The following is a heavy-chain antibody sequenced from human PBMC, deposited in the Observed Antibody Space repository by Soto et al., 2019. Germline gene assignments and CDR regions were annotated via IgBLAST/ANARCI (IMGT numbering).Heavy chain of an antibody. V-gene: IGHV1-2*04. CDR3: AIGYCSGGSCYSGAFDI. CDR2: INPNSGGT. Sequence: ASVKVSCKASGYTFTGYYMHWVRQAPGQGLEWMGWINPNSGGTNYAQKFQGWVTMTEDTSTDTAYMELSSLRSEDTAVYYCAIGYCSGGSCYSGAFDIWGQGTMVTVSS. CDR1: GYTFTGYY. D-gene: IGHD2-15*01. J-gene: IGHJ3*02.